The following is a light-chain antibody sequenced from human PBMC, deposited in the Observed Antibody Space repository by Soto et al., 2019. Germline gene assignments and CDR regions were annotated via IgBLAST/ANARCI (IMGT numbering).Light chain of an antibody. J-gene: IGKJ1*01. CDR1: QSVSSS. CDR2: DAS. Sequence: EIRMTQSPDTLSVSPGERATLSCRASQSVSSSLAWYQQKPGQAPRLLIYDASTRAPGFPARFSGSGSGTEFTLTISSLQSEDFAVYFCHQYENWPKTFGQGTRWIS. CDR3: HQYENWPKT. V-gene: IGKV3-15*01.